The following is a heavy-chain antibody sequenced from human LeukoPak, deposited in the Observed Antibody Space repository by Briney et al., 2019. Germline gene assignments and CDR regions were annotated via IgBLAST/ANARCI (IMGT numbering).Heavy chain of an antibody. D-gene: IGHD5-18*01. V-gene: IGHV3-23*01. CDR2: ISGSGDTA. J-gene: IGHJ4*02. Sequence: GGSLRLSCAASGFTFSNYAMSWVRQAPGKGLEWVSTISGSGDTAYYADSVKGRFTISRDNSKNTLYLQMNSLRAEDTAVYYCAKAKTQAMVLPGNYWGQGTLVTVSS. CDR1: GFTFSNYA. CDR3: AKAKTQAMVLPGNY.